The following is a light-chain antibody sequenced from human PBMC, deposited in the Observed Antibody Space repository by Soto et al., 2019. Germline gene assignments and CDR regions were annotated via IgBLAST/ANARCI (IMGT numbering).Light chain of an antibody. CDR2: GAS. V-gene: IGKV3-15*01. CDR3: QQYDNWPTWT. J-gene: IGKJ1*01. CDR1: QSVGSN. Sequence: EIVMTQSPATLSVSPGERATLSCRASQSVGSNLGWYQHKPGQAPRLLIYGASTRATGIPARFSGSGSGTEFTLTISSLQSEDFAVYYCQQYDNWPTWTFGQGTKVEIK.